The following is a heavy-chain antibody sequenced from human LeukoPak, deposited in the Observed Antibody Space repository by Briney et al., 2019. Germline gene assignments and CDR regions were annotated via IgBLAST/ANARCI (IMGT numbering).Heavy chain of an antibody. V-gene: IGHV3-33*08. CDR3: ARVKTTVTGGVDV. CDR1: GFTFSGYG. Sequence: GGSLRLSCAASGFTFSGYGMHWVRQAPGKGLEWVAVIWYDGSNIYYADSVKGRFTISRDNSKNTLYLQMNSLRAEDTAVYYCARVKTTVTGGVDVWGQGTTVTVSS. CDR2: IWYDGSNI. J-gene: IGHJ6*02. D-gene: IGHD4-17*01.